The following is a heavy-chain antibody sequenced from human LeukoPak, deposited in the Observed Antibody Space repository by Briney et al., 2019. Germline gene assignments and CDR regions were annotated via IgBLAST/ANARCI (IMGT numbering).Heavy chain of an antibody. CDR3: ARSTGASQWLVGFDY. Sequence: PGASLEISCKGSGYIFTSYWIGWVRQMPGKGLEWMGIIYPGDSDTRYSPSFQGQVTISADKSISTAYLQWSSLKASDTAMYYCARSTGASQWLVGFDYWGQGTLVTVSS. CDR1: GYIFTSYW. J-gene: IGHJ4*02. D-gene: IGHD6-19*01. CDR2: IYPGDSDT. V-gene: IGHV5-51*01.